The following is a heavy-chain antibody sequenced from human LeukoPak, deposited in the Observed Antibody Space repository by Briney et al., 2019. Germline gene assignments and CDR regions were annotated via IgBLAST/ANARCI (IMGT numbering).Heavy chain of an antibody. Sequence: GGSLRLSCAASGFTFSSYGMHWVRQAPGKGLEWVAVISYDGSNKYYADSVKGRFTISRDNSKNTLYLQMNSLRAEDTAVYYCSGVPAAISGAFDYWGQGTLVTVSS. J-gene: IGHJ4*02. CDR3: SGVPAAISGAFDY. D-gene: IGHD2-2*01. V-gene: IGHV3-30*03. CDR1: GFTFSSYG. CDR2: ISYDGSNK.